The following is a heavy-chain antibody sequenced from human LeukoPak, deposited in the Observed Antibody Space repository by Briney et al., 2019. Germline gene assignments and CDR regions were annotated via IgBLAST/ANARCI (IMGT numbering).Heavy chain of an antibody. J-gene: IGHJ4*02. CDR3: ARIAAAGYHY. D-gene: IGHD6-13*01. Sequence: ASVKVCFKASGYTFTGYYMHWVRQAPGQGLEWMGWINPNSGGTNYVQKFQGRVTMTRDTSISTAYMELSRLRSDDTAVYYCARIAAAGYHYWGQGTLVTVSS. CDR2: INPNSGGT. V-gene: IGHV1-2*02. CDR1: GYTFTGYY.